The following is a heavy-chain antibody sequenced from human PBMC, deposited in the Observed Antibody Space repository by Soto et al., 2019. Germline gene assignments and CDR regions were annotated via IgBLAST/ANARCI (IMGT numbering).Heavy chain of an antibody. D-gene: IGHD1-7*01. CDR3: AKDRRAGGNYGFYSDF. CDR2: SSATGAGT. Sequence: EVQLLESGGGLVQPGGSLRLSCAASGFTFSSYGMTWVRQAPGKGLEWVSFSSATGAGTYYADSVKGRFTISRDNSKNTLYLQMPSLRADDTAVYYCAKDRRAGGNYGFYSDFWGQGAVVIVSS. CDR1: GFTFSSYG. V-gene: IGHV3-23*01. J-gene: IGHJ4*02.